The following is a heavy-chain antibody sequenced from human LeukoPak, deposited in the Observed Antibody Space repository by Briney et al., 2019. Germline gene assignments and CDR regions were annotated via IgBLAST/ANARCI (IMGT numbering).Heavy chain of an antibody. V-gene: IGHV3-7*01. J-gene: IGHJ4*02. Sequence: GGSLRLSCAASGFTFSNYWVGWVRQAPGKGLEWVANIKQDGSEKRYVDPVKGRFTISRDNAKNSLYLQMNSLRAEDTAVYYCARAPATNEWRCMDYWGQGTLDTVSS. CDR1: GFTFSNYW. CDR2: IKQDGSEK. CDR3: ARAPATNEWRCMDY. D-gene: IGHD2-8*02.